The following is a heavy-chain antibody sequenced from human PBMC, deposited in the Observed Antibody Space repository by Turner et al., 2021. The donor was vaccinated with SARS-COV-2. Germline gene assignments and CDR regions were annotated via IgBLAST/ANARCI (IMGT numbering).Heavy chain of an antibody. D-gene: IGHD3-10*01. Sequence: EVQLLESGGGFVQPGGSLRLSSAGSGVTFSSFSRSWFRQAPGKGLEGVALISGSGVSRYHADSVRGRCSISRYKRTLFLQLNSLTAYDTGTYYCTKYKGRVINVIRGEPVLTFDFWGQGTLVSVSS. J-gene: IGHJ4*02. CDR1: GVTFSSFS. CDR2: ISGSGVSR. V-gene: IGHV3-23*01. CDR3: TKYKGRVINVIRGEPVLTFDF.